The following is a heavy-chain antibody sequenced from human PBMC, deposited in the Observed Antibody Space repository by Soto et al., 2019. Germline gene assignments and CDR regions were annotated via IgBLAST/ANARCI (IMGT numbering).Heavy chain of an antibody. CDR3: ARHPERIAEIGWFDP. D-gene: IGHD6-13*01. CDR1: GFTFSSYS. Sequence: EVQLVESGGGLVQPGGSLRLSCAASGFTFSSYSMNWVRQAPGKGLEWVSYISSSSSTIYYADSVKGRFTISRDNAKNSLYRQTNSRRGEDTAVYYCARHPERIAEIGWFDPWGQGTLVTVSS. CDR2: ISSSSSTI. J-gene: IGHJ5*02. V-gene: IGHV3-48*01.